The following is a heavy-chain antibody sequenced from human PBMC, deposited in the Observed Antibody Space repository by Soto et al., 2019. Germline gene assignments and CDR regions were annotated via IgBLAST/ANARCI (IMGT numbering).Heavy chain of an antibody. CDR2: INAGNGNT. CDR1: GYTFTSYA. J-gene: IGHJ5*02. Sequence: ASVKVSCKAAGYTFTSYAMHWVRQAPGQRLEWMGWINAGNGNTKYSQKFQGRVTITRDTSASTAYMELSSLRSEDTAVYYCAIEAVVPATHRFHPWAQGTLDTVSP. V-gene: IGHV1-3*01. D-gene: IGHD2-2*01. CDR3: AIEAVVPATHRFHP.